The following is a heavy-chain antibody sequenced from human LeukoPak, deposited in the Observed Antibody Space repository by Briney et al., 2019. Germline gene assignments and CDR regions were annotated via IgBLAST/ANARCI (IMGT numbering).Heavy chain of an antibody. J-gene: IGHJ5*02. V-gene: IGHV2-5*02. CDR1: GFSLTTRGVG. CDR3: ALRPKSGANWFDP. Sequence: ESGPTLVKPTQTLTLTCSCSGFSLTTRGVGVAWIRQPPAKALEWLALIYWDDDKAYSPSLKHRLTITKDTSKNQAVLTMTDMDPVDTATYFCALRPKSGANWFDPWGQGTLVTVSS. CDR2: IYWDDDK. D-gene: IGHD1-26*01.